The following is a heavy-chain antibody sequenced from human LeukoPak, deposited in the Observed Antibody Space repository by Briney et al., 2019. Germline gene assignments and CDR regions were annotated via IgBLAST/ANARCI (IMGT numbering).Heavy chain of an antibody. CDR2: LFFGGST. D-gene: IGHD6-19*01. Sequence: PSETLSLTCTVSGASISTYYWSWIRQPPGKGLEWIGYLFFGGSTNYNPSLKSRVTISSDTSKNQLSLKLTSVTAADTAVYYCARAGGGWSFDYLGQGTLVTVSS. J-gene: IGHJ4*02. V-gene: IGHV4-59*01. CDR3: ARAGGGWSFDY. CDR1: GASISTYY.